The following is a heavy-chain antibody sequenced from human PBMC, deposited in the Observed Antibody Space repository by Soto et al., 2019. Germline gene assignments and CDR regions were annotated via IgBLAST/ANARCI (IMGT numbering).Heavy chain of an antibody. V-gene: IGHV4-30-2*01. D-gene: IGHD3-10*01. CDR1: GGSISSGGYS. J-gene: IGHJ4*02. CDR2: IYHSGST. Sequence: SETLSLTCAVSGGSISSGGYSWSWIRQPPGKGLEWIGYIYHSGSTYYNPSLKSRVTISVDRSKNQFSLKLSSVTAADTAVYYCARVMGSTPFDYWGQGTLVTVSS. CDR3: ARVMGSTPFDY.